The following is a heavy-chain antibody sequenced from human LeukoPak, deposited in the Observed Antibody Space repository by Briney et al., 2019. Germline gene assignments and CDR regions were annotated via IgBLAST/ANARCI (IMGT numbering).Heavy chain of an antibody. Sequence: GGSLRLSCAASGFTFSNYAMRWVRQAPGKGLEWVSGISGSGDSTYYADSVKGRFTISRDNSKNTLYLQMNSLRAEDTAVYYCARSIAAAGLYEYLQHWGQGTLVTVSS. V-gene: IGHV3-23*01. D-gene: IGHD6-13*01. J-gene: IGHJ1*01. CDR3: ARSIAAAGLYEYLQH. CDR1: GFTFSNYA. CDR2: ISGSGDST.